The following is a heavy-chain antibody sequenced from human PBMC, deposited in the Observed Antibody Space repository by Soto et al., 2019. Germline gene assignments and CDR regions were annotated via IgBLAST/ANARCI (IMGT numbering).Heavy chain of an antibody. D-gene: IGHD3-3*01. CDR1: GGSISTYY. V-gene: IGHV4-4*08. Sequence: SETLSLTCTVSGGSISTYYWNWIRQSPGKGLEWIGYIYRTGSTHYNPSFNRRPAISLGTSGNQFSLQLKSVSVADTAVYFYARQIGDDPFDIWGQGTMVTVSS. CDR2: IYRTGST. J-gene: IGHJ3*02. CDR3: ARQIGDDPFDI.